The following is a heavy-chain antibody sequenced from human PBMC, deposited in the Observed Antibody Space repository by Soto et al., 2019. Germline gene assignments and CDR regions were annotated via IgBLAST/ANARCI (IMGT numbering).Heavy chain of an antibody. D-gene: IGHD6-19*01. CDR3: ARGGGSGWDNWFDP. CDR2: INPNRGGT. CDR1: GYTFTGYY. J-gene: IGHJ5*02. V-gene: IGHV1-2*04. Sequence: QVQLVQSGAEVKKPGASVKVSCKASGYTFTGYYMHWVRQAPGQGLEWMGWINPNRGGTNYAQKFQGWVTMTRDTSISTAYMELSRLRSDDTAVYYCARGGGSGWDNWFDPWGQGTLVTVSS.